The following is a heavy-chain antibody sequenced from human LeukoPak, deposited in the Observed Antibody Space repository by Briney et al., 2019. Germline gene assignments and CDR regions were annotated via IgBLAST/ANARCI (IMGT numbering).Heavy chain of an antibody. CDR3: ASVRHDPLEYYYYIDV. Sequence: PSEALSLTCAVSGDSLSRYYWTWIRQPPGKGLEWLGEINPSGSPDYNPSLKSRATISVDTSKNQISLRLASVTAADTAMYYRASVRHDPLEYYYYIDVWGKGTTVTVSS. D-gene: IGHD2/OR15-2a*01. CDR1: GDSLSRYY. CDR2: INPSGSP. V-gene: IGHV4-34*01. J-gene: IGHJ6*03.